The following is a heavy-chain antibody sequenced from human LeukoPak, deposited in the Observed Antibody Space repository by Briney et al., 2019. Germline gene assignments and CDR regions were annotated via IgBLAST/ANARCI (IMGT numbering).Heavy chain of an antibody. CDR1: GFTFSDHD. Sequence: GGSLRLSCAASGFTFSDHDMTWCRQAPGKGLEWVSSISVSGVTIYYADSVRGRFTISRDNAENSLYLQMNSLRVDDTAVYYCARDSAKAPFDFWGQGTLVAVSS. D-gene: IGHD3-10*01. J-gene: IGHJ4*02. CDR2: ISVSGVTI. V-gene: IGHV3-11*01. CDR3: ARDSAKAPFDF.